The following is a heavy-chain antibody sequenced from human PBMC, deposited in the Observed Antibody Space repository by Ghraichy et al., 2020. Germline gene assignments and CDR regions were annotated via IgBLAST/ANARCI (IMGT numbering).Heavy chain of an antibody. CDR3: ARGRRVVVAATYYYGMDV. J-gene: IGHJ6*02. CDR1: GFTFSSYW. Sequence: GGSLRLSCAASGFTFSSYWMHWVRQAPGKGLVWVSRINSDGSSTSYADSVKGRFTISRDNAKNTLYLQMNRLRAEDTAVYYCARGRRVVVAATYYYGMDVWGQGTTVTVSS. V-gene: IGHV3-74*01. D-gene: IGHD2-15*01. CDR2: INSDGSST.